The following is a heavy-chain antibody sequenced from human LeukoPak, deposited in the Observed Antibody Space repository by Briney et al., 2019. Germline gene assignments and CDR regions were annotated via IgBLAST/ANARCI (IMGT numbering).Heavy chain of an antibody. D-gene: IGHD4-23*01. V-gene: IGHV3-20*04. CDR1: GFTFDDYG. J-gene: IGHJ6*03. CDR2: INWNGGST. CDR3: ARASVVTRLFYYYMDV. Sequence: GGSLRLSCAASGFTFDDYGMSWVRQAPGKGLEWVSGINWNGGSTGYADSVKGRFTVSRDNAKNSLYLQMNSLRAEDTALYYCARASVVTRLFYYYMDVWGKGTTVTVSS.